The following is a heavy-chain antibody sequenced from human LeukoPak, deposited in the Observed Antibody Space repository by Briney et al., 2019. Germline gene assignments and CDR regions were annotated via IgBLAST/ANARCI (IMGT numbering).Heavy chain of an antibody. V-gene: IGHV1-8*01. CDR1: RYTFTSYD. CDR3: SSPDMCITTFGNAYYYYMDV. D-gene: IGHD3-3*01. J-gene: IGHJ6*03. CDR2: MNPNSGNT. Sequence: GASVKVSCTASRYTFTSYDINWVRQATGQGLEWMGWMNPNSGNTGYAQKFQGRVTMTRNTSISTAYMELSSLRSEDTAVYYCSSPDMCITTFGNAYYYYMDVWGKGTTVTVSS.